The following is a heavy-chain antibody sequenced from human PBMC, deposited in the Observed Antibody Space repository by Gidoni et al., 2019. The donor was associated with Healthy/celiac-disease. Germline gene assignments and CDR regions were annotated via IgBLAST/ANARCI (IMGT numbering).Heavy chain of an antibody. D-gene: IGHD5-12*01. CDR2: ISSSSSYT. J-gene: IGHJ2*01. CDR3: ARVKGDGYNLPFDL. V-gene: IGHV3-11*06. Sequence: QVQLVESGGGWVKPGGSLRLSCAAPGFTFSDYYMSWIRQAPGKGLEWVSYISSSSSYTNYADSVKGRFTISRDNAKNSLYLQMNSLRAEDTAVYYCARVKGDGYNLPFDLWGRGTLVTVSS. CDR1: GFTFSDYY.